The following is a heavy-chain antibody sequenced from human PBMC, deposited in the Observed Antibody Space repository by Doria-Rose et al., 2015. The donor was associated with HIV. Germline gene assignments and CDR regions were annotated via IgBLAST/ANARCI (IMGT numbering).Heavy chain of an antibody. J-gene: IGHJ4*02. CDR1: GVSLSSPGMG. CDR3: ARIKSSRWYHKYYFDF. V-gene: IGHV2-26*01. Sequence: QVTLKESGPVPVKPTETLTLTCTVSGVSLSSPGMGVSWIRQPPGKALEWLANIFSDDEGSYKTSLKSRLTISRSTSKSQVVLTMTDMDPVDTATYYCARIKSSRWYHKYYFDFWGQGTLVIVSA. CDR2: IFSDDEG. D-gene: IGHD6-13*01.